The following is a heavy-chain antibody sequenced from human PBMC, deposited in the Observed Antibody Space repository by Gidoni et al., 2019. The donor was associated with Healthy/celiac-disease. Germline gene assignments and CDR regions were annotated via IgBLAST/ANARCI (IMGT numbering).Heavy chain of an antibody. CDR1: GFPFSSYS. D-gene: IGHD6-19*01. V-gene: IGHV3-23*01. Sequence: EVQLLESGGGLVQPGGSLRLSCAASGFPFSSYSMRWVRQAPGKGLEWVSAISGSGGSTYYADSVKGRFTISRDNSKNTLYLKMNSLRAEDTAVYYCAKDLREGYSSGWGDNWFDPWGQGTLVTVSS. J-gene: IGHJ5*02. CDR2: ISGSGGST. CDR3: AKDLREGYSSGWGDNWFDP.